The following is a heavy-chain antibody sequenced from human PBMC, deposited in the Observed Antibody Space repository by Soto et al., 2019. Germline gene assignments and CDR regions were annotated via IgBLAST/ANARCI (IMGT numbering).Heavy chain of an antibody. J-gene: IGHJ5*02. D-gene: IGHD6-13*01. CDR1: GYTFTSYD. CDR2: MNPNSGNT. CDR3: ARERSAAGAGWFDP. V-gene: IGHV1-8*01. Sequence: QVQLVQSGAEVKKPGASVKVSCKASGYTFTSYDINWVRQATGQGLEWMGWMNPNSGNTDNAQKFQGRVTRTRNTSISTAYMELSSLRSEDTAVYYCARERSAAGAGWFDPWGQGTLVTVSS.